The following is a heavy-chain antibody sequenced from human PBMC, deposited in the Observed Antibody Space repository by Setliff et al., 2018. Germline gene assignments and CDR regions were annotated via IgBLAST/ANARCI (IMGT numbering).Heavy chain of an antibody. CDR1: GGTFSRYA. CDR2: IIPIFGTT. CDR3: ARDYGASDGFDI. V-gene: IGHV1-69*13. Sequence: SVKVSCKASGGTFSRYAINWVRQAPGQGLEWMGGIIPIFGTTNYAQKFQGRVTITADESTSTAYMELNSLRSEDTAVYYCARDYGASDGFDIWGQGTMVTVSS. D-gene: IGHD4-17*01. J-gene: IGHJ3*02.